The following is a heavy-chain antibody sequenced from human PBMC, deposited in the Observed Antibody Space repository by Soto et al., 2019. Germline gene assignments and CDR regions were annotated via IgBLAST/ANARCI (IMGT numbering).Heavy chain of an antibody. CDR1: GDSISSYY. Sequence: AWETLSLTCNVSGDSISSYYWNWIRQPPGKGLEWIGYIYYSGSTNYNPSLKSRVTLSVDTSKNQFSLRLSSVTAADTAVYYCARVGSSGWSPDYWGQGTLVTV. D-gene: IGHD6-19*01. CDR2: IYYSGST. V-gene: IGHV4-59*01. CDR3: ARVGSSGWSPDY. J-gene: IGHJ4*02.